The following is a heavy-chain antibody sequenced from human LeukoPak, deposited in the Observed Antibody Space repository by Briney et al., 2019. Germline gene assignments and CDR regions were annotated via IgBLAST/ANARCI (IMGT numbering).Heavy chain of an antibody. CDR1: GFIFSDHY. Sequence: GSLRLSCAASGFIFSDHYMNWIRQAPGKGLEWVSYISSSGSTIYYADSVKGRFTISRDNAKNSLFLQMNSLRAEDTAVYYCARDRQGFGTFDYWGQGALVTVSS. D-gene: IGHD3-10*01. V-gene: IGHV3-11*01. CDR2: ISSSGSTI. J-gene: IGHJ4*02. CDR3: ARDRQGFGTFDY.